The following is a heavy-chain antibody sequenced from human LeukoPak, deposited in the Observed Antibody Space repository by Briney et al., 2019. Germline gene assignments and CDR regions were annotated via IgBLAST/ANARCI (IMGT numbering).Heavy chain of an antibody. J-gene: IGHJ6*03. Sequence: SQTLSLTCTVSGGSISDYYWNWVRQPPGQGLEWIGYIYYSGSTTYNPSLKSRVTMSVDTAKNQFSLKLRSVTAADTAVYYCAREDFCSSSNCYLRPMDVWGKGTTVTVSS. V-gene: IGHV4-59*01. CDR2: IYYSGST. CDR3: AREDFCSSSNCYLRPMDV. D-gene: IGHD2-2*01. CDR1: GGSISDYY.